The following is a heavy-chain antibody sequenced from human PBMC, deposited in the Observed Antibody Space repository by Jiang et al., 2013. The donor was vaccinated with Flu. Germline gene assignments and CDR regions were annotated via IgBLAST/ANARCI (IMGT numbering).Heavy chain of an antibody. J-gene: IGHJ4*02. CDR1: GYLFTNYY. CDR3: AAYGSGRRGGFDH. D-gene: IGHD3-10*01. Sequence: SGAEVKRPGTSVRLSCKASGYLFTNYYIHWVRQAPGQGLEWMGIINPGDGGTKYAQDILGRATLTSDTSTSTVYMDLNSLRTEDTAVYYCAAYGSGRRGGFDHWGQGTLVTVSS. V-gene: IGHV1-46*01. CDR2: INPGDGGT.